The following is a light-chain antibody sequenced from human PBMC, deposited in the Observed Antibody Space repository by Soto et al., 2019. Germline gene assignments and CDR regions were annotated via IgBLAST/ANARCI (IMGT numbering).Light chain of an antibody. V-gene: IGKV3-20*01. CDR3: QQYGTSPPDT. J-gene: IGKJ4*01. CDR2: GAS. CDR1: QSVSSY. Sequence: EIVLTQSLGTLSLSPGERATLSCRASQSVSSYLAWYQQKPGQAPRLLIYGASSRATGIPDRFSGSGSGTDFTLTISRLEPEDFAVYYCQQYGTSPPDTFGGGTKVEIK.